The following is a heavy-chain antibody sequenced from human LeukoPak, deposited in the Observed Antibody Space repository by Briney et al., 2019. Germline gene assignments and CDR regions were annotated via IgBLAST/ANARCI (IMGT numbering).Heavy chain of an antibody. Sequence: SVKVSCKASGGTFSSYAISWVRQAPGQGLEWMGRIIPILGIANYAQKFQGRVTITADKSTSSAYMELSSLRSEDTAVYYCARESITDAFDIWGQGTMVTVSS. J-gene: IGHJ3*02. D-gene: IGHD3-10*01. CDR1: GGTFSSYA. CDR3: ARESITDAFDI. V-gene: IGHV1-69*04. CDR2: IIPILGIA.